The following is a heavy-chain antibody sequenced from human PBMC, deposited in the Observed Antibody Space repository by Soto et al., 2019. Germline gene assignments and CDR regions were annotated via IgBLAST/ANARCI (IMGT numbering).Heavy chain of an antibody. CDR2: ICHSGTT. CDR3: VRDSLYCSDGVCSIMRDAFDV. CDR1: CFSVSSNKY. D-gene: IGHD2-8*01. J-gene: IGHJ3*01. V-gene: IGHV4-4*02. Sequence: QVQLQASAPGLVKPSGTRSLTCNVSCFSVSSNKYWRWVSQSTWKPLEWIGEICHSGTTYYNPSPIGRVTISMAKSKKEISLILTSVTVADTSVYHCVRDSLYCSDGVCSIMRDAFDVWGQETLVTVSS.